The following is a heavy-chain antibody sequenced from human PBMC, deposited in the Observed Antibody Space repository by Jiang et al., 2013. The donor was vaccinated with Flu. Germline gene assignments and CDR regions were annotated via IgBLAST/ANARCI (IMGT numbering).Heavy chain of an antibody. D-gene: IGHD1-20*01. CDR3: ARCLSRHTWNDALGY. V-gene: IGHV1-46*01. J-gene: IGHJ4*02. CDR1: GYTFTNDF. CDR2: IDPSGGRT. Sequence: GAEVKKPGASVKISCKASGYTFTNDFMHWVRQAPGQGLEWMGVIDPSGGRTGIPQNFQGRVTMTRDTSTSTVFMELNSLRSEDTAVYYCARCLSRHTWNDALGYWGQGTLVTVSS.